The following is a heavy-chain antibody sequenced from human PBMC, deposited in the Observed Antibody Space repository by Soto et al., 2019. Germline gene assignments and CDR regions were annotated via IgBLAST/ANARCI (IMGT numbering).Heavy chain of an antibody. Sequence: PSETLSLTCTVSGASISGVYWSWIRKSAGKGLEWIGRIYATGTTDYNPSLKSRVMMSVDTSKKQFSLKLRSVTAADTAVYYCVRDGTKTLWDWFDPWGQGISVTVS. CDR3: VRDGTKTLWDWFDP. CDR1: GASISGVY. V-gene: IGHV4-4*07. CDR2: IYATGTT. J-gene: IGHJ5*02. D-gene: IGHD1-1*01.